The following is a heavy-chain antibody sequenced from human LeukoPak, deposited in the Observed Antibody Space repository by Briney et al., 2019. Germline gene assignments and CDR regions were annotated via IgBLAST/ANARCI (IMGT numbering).Heavy chain of an antibody. D-gene: IGHD6-13*01. Sequence: GGSLRLSCAASGFTFSIYWMSWVRQAPGKGLQWVANIKQDGSAKYYVDSVKGRFTISRDNAKTSLYLQMNSLRAEDTAVYYCARDTSSWYVGDTFDIWGQGTMVTVSS. CDR2: IKQDGSAK. V-gene: IGHV3-7*01. CDR1: GFTFSIYW. J-gene: IGHJ3*02. CDR3: ARDTSSWYVGDTFDI.